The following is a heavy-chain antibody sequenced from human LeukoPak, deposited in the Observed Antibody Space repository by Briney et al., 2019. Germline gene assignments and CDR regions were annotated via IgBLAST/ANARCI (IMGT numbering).Heavy chain of an antibody. CDR2: INPRGRT. CDR3: ARGLRGYCSSTSCDSPPYYYYYMDV. Sequence: SETLSLTCAVYGGSFSGYYWSWIRQPPGKGLDWIGEINPRGRTNYNPSLKSRVTISVDTSKNQSSLRLSSVTAADTAVYYCARGLRGYCSSTSCDSPPYYYYYMDVWGKGTTVTVSS. CDR1: GGSFSGYY. J-gene: IGHJ6*03. V-gene: IGHV4-34*01. D-gene: IGHD2-2*01.